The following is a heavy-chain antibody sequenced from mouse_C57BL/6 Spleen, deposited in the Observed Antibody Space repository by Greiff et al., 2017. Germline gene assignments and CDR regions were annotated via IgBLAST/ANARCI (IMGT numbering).Heavy chain of an antibody. V-gene: IGHV1-20*01. J-gene: IGHJ2*01. Sequence: VQLQQSGPELVKPGDSVKISCKASGYSFTGYFMNWVMQSHGKSLEWIGRINPYNGDTFYNQKFKGKATLTVDKSSSTAHMELRSLTSEDYAVYYCAKGGYSSFDYFDYWGQGTTLTVSS. D-gene: IGHD1-1*01. CDR1: GYSFTGYF. CDR3: AKGGYSSFDYFDY. CDR2: INPYNGDT.